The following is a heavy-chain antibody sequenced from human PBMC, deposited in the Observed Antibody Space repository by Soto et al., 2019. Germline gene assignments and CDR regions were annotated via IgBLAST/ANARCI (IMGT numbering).Heavy chain of an antibody. D-gene: IGHD6-19*01. CDR3: ARTKYSSGWYGSYNWFDP. Sequence: GASVKVSCKASGGTFSSYAISWVRQAPGQGLEWMGWMIPNSGNTGYAQKFQGRVTMTRNTSISTAYMELSSLRSEDTAVYYCARTKYSSGWYGSYNWFDPWGQGTLVTVSS. V-gene: IGHV1-8*02. CDR2: MIPNSGNT. CDR1: GGTFSSYA. J-gene: IGHJ5*02.